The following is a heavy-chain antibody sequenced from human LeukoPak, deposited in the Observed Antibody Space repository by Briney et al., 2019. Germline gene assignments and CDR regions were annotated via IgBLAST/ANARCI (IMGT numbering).Heavy chain of an antibody. Sequence: PGGSLRLSCAASGFTFSSSAMSWVRQAPGRGLEWVSAISNNGGYTYYADSVQGRFTISRDNSKSTLCLQMNSLRAEDTAVYYCAKDVRGTYAPDYWGQGTLVTVSS. CDR1: GFTFSSSA. CDR3: AKDVRGTYAPDY. CDR2: ISNNGGYT. J-gene: IGHJ4*02. V-gene: IGHV3-23*01. D-gene: IGHD2-2*01.